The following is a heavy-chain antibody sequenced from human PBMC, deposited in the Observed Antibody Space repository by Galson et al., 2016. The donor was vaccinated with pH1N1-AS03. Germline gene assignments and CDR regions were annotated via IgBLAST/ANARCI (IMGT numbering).Heavy chain of an antibody. J-gene: IGHJ6*02. D-gene: IGHD6-19*01. V-gene: IGHV3-11*04. CDR1: GFTFSDYY. CDR2: ITSSGGSGPTI. Sequence: SLRLSCAASGFTFSDYYMSWIRQAPGKGLEWISCITSSGGSGPTIYYADSVNGRFTISRDDSKNTVFLQMNSLRVEDTAVYYCTREEQWQVKSPLDYGMDVWGRGTTVTVS. CDR3: TREEQWQVKSPLDYGMDV.